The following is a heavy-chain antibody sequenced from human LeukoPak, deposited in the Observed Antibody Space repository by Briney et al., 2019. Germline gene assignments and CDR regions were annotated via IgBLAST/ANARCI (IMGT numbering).Heavy chain of an antibody. Sequence: GGSLRLSCAASGFTFSSYSMNWVRQAPGKGLEWVSYISSSSSTIYYADSVKGRFTISRDNAKNSLYLQMNSLRAEDTAVYYCAGDSIAVAGTLGYWGQGTLVTVSS. V-gene: IGHV3-48*01. D-gene: IGHD6-19*01. J-gene: IGHJ4*02. CDR3: AGDSIAVAGTLGY. CDR1: GFTFSSYS. CDR2: ISSSSSTI.